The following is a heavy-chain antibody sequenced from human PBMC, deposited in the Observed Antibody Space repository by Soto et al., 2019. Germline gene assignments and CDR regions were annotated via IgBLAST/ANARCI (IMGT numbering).Heavy chain of an antibody. D-gene: IGHD3-10*01. Sequence: QVQLVQSGAEVKKPGASVKVSCKASGYTFTSYAMHWVRQAPGQRLEWMGWINAGNGNTKYSQKFQGRVTITRDTAASTAYMELSSLRSEDTAVYYCARGTYYYGSGSPVWDWFDPWGQGTLVTVSS. V-gene: IGHV1-3*01. J-gene: IGHJ5*02. CDR2: INAGNGNT. CDR1: GYTFTSYA. CDR3: ARGTYYYGSGSPVWDWFDP.